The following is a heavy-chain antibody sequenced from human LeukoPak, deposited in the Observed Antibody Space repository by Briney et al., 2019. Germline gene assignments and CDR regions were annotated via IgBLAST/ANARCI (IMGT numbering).Heavy chain of an antibody. Sequence: PSETLSLTCTVSGGSISSSSYYWGWIRQPPGKGLEWIGSIYYSGSTYYNPSLKSRVTISVDTSKNQFSLKLSSVTAADTAVCYCATVTTQGGAFDIWGQGTMVTVSS. CDR1: GGSISSSSYY. CDR2: IYYSGST. V-gene: IGHV4-39*01. J-gene: IGHJ3*02. D-gene: IGHD4-17*01. CDR3: ATVTTQGGAFDI.